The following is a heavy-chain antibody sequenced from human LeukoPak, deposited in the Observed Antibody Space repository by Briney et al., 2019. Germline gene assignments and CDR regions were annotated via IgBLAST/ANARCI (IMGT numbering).Heavy chain of an antibody. Sequence: PSETLSLTCTVSGGSNSSYYWSWIRQPPGKGLEWIGYIYYSGSTNYNPSLKSRVTISVDTSKNQFSLKLSSVTAADTAVYYCARTSLRSFYCMDVWGQGTTVTVSS. J-gene: IGHJ6*02. CDR3: ARTSLRSFYCMDV. CDR1: GGSNSSYY. CDR2: IYYSGST. D-gene: IGHD2-15*01. V-gene: IGHV4-59*08.